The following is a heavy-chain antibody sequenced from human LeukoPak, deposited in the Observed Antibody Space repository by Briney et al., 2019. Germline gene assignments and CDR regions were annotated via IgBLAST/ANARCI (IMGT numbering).Heavy chain of an antibody. CDR2: IIPIFGTA. D-gene: IGHD5-12*01. CDR3: ARAYSGYDFFDY. Sequence: AASVKVSCKASGGTFSRYAISWVRQAPGQGLEWMGGIIPIFGTANYAQKFQGRVTITADESTSTAYMEVSSLRSEDTAVYYCARAYSGYDFFDYWGQGILVIVSS. V-gene: IGHV1-69*13. CDR1: GGTFSRYA. J-gene: IGHJ4*02.